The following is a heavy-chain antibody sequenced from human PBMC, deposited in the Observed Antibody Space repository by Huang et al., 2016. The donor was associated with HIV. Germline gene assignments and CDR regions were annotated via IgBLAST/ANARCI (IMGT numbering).Heavy chain of an antibody. D-gene: IGHD1-26*01. CDR1: GFSLSTFGVG. CDR2: IYWDDDK. CDR3: AHSKVGTSSFDY. V-gene: IGHV2-5*02. Sequence: QITLKESGPTLVKPTQTLTLTCTFSGFSLSTFGVGVGWIRQPPGKALEGLALIYWDDDKRDSPSLRRRLTISKEASKTQVVLTMTNLDPVDTATYYCAHSKVGTSSFDYWGQGILVIVSS. J-gene: IGHJ4*02.